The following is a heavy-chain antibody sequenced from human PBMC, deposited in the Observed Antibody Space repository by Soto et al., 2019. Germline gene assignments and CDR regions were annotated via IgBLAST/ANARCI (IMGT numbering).Heavy chain of an antibody. J-gene: IGHJ4*02. CDR2: SDPEEGDT. D-gene: IGHD2-15*01. V-gene: IGHV1-24*01. CDR3: AIGGRAAEFDY. CDR1: AYTLTEFP. Sequence: QVQVVQSGAEVRKPGASVKLSCKVLAYTLTEFPIHWVRQAPGKGLEWMGVSDPEEGDTIFAQKFQCRVTMTEDTSTDTVYMELSSLRSEDTAVYYCAIGGRAAEFDYWGQGTRVTVSS.